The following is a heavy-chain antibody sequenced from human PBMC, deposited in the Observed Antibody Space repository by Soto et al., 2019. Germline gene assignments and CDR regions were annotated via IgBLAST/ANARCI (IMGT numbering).Heavy chain of an antibody. J-gene: IGHJ4*02. CDR3: TRANPDYGDYVQDY. V-gene: IGHV4-31*03. CDR1: GGSISSSPYY. CDR2: IYYTGST. Sequence: QLQLQESGPGLVKPSQTLSLTCTVSGGSISSSPYYWSWIRQHPGKGLEWIGYIYYTGSTYYNPSLKSRVTISVDTSKNQFSLKLSSVTAADTAVYYCTRANPDYGDYVQDYWGQGTLVTVSS. D-gene: IGHD4-17*01.